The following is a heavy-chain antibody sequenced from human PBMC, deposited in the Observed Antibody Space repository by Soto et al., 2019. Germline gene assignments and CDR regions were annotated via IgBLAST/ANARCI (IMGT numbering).Heavy chain of an antibody. J-gene: IGHJ4*02. CDR1: GGSFSGYY. CDR3: ARGLAAAVIAY. Sequence: PSETLSLTCAVYGGSFSGYYCSWILQHPGKELEWIGEINHSGSTNYNPSLKSRVTISVDTSKNQSSLKLSSVTAADTAVYYCARGLAAAVIAYWGKGTLVTFPS. D-gene: IGHD6-13*01. V-gene: IGHV4-34*01. CDR2: INHSGST.